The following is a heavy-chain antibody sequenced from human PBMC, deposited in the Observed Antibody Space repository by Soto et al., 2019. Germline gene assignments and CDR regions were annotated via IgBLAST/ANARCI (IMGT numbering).Heavy chain of an antibody. CDR2: INAGNGNT. Sequence: ASVKVSCKASGYTFTSYAMHWVRQAPGQRLEWMGWINAGNGNTKYSQKFQGRVTFTRDTSANTAYMELTSLTSEDTAIYYCAKKGGYSYSVHADYFDYWGQGTLVTVSS. V-gene: IGHV1-3*01. D-gene: IGHD5-18*01. CDR3: AKKGGYSYSVHADYFDY. CDR1: GYTFTSYA. J-gene: IGHJ4*02.